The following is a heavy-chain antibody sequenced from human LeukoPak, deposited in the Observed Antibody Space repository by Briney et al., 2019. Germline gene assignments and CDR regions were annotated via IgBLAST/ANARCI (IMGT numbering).Heavy chain of an antibody. CDR1: GFTFSSYE. CDR3: ATTGSGSYYDY. D-gene: IGHD1-26*01. V-gene: IGHV3-74*01. J-gene: IGHJ4*02. Sequence: GRSLRLSCSASGFTFSSYEMNWVRQAPGKGLEWVSRINDDETSTTYAESVKGRFTISRDNAKNTLFLQMNSLRAEDTAVYYCATTGSGSYYDYWGQGTLVTVSS. CDR2: INDDETST.